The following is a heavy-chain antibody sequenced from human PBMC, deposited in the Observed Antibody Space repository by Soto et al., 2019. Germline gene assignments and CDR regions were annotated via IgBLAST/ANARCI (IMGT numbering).Heavy chain of an antibody. D-gene: IGHD2-2*01. CDR3: ARGSTLLNY. J-gene: IGHJ4*02. CDR2: IYYSGTT. Sequence: SETLSLTCTVSGGSVSSGSYYWTWIRQPPGKGLEWLGYIYYSGTTNYNPPLKSRITISVDTSGNQFSLKLSSVTAADTAVYYCARGSTLLNYWGQGALVTVSS. V-gene: IGHV4-61*01. CDR1: GGSVSSGSYY.